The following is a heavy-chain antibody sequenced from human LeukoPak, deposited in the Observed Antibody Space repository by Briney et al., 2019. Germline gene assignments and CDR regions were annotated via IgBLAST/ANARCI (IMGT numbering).Heavy chain of an antibody. CDR1: GFTFSSYW. V-gene: IGHV3-74*01. D-gene: IGHD6-13*01. Sequence: PGGSLRLSCAASGFTFSSYWMHWVRQAPGKGLVWVSRINSDGSSTSYADSVKGRFTISRDNAKNTLYLQMNSLRAEDTAVYYCARSEYSSSWFVPYYWGQGTLVTVSS. J-gene: IGHJ4*02. CDR2: INSDGSST. CDR3: ARSEYSSSWFVPYY.